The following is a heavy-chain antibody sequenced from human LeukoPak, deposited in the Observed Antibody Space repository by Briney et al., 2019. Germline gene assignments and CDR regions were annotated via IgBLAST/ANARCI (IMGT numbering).Heavy chain of an antibody. J-gene: IGHJ4*02. Sequence: GGSLRLSCAASGFTFSSYGMHWVRQAPGKGLEWVAVISYDGSNKYYADSVKGRFTISRDSSKNTLYLQMNSLRAEDTAVYYCARGAGYNYPYYFDYWGQGTLVTVSS. D-gene: IGHD5-24*01. CDR1: GFTFSSYG. CDR2: ISYDGSNK. V-gene: IGHV3-30*03. CDR3: ARGAGYNYPYYFDY.